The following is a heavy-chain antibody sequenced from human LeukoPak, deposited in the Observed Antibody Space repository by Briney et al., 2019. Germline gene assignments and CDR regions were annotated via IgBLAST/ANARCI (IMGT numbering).Heavy chain of an antibody. CDR3: AKEGREDGDYPYGMDV. Sequence: PGRSLRLSCAASGFTFSSYGMHWVRQAPGKGLEGVAVISYDGSNKYYADSVKGRFTISRDNSKNTLYLQMNSLRAEDTAVYYCAKEGREDGDYPYGMDVWGQGTTVTVSS. D-gene: IGHD4-17*01. J-gene: IGHJ6*02. V-gene: IGHV3-30*18. CDR1: GFTFSSYG. CDR2: ISYDGSNK.